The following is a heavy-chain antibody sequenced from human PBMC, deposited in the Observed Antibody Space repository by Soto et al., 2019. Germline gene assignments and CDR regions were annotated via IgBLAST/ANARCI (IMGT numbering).Heavy chain of an antibody. CDR2: IVGTGDSS. Sequence: VGSLGLSCAASGFNFSTYAMSWVRQAPGKGLERVSSIVGTGDSSYYADSVKGRFTTSRDNSKNTLYVEMNNLGAEDTAVYYCAKSGNSSCWPFEYWGQGTRVTVSS. CDR1: GFNFSTYA. CDR3: AKSGNSSCWPFEY. J-gene: IGHJ4*02. V-gene: IGHV3-23*01. D-gene: IGHD6-13*01.